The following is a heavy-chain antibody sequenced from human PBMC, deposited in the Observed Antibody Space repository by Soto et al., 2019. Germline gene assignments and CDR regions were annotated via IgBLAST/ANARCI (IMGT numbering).Heavy chain of an antibody. D-gene: IGHD2-15*01. CDR2: MNPNSGNT. CDR1: GYTFTSYD. J-gene: IGHJ6*02. Sequence: ASVKVSCKASGYTFTSYDIKWVRKATGQGLEWMGWMNPNSGNTGYAQKFQGRVTMTRNTSISTAYMELSSLRSEDTAVYYCAREGYCSGGSCYSGGYYYYYGMDVWGQGTTVTVSS. V-gene: IGHV1-8*01. CDR3: AREGYCSGGSCYSGGYYYYYGMDV.